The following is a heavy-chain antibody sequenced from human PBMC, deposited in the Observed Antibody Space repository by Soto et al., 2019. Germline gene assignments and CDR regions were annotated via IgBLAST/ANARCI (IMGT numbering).Heavy chain of an antibody. J-gene: IGHJ4*02. CDR2: IKQDGSEK. D-gene: IGHD6-13*01. CDR3: ARVSSSSWYPYFDY. Sequence: GGSLRLSCAASGFTFSSYWMSWVRQAPGKGLEWVANIKQDGSEKYYVDSVKGRFTISRDNAKNSLYLQMNSLRAEDTAVYYCARVSSSSWYPYFDYWGQGTLVTVSS. V-gene: IGHV3-7*01. CDR1: GFTFSSYW.